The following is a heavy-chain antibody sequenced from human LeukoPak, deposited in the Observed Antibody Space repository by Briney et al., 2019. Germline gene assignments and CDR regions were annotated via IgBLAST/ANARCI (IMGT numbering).Heavy chain of an antibody. CDR3: AREELRYFDGSQDAFDI. V-gene: IGHV4-61*02. CDR2: IYTSGST. Sequence: SETLSLTCTVSGGSISSGSYYWSWIRQPAGKGLEWIGRIYTSGSTNYNPSLKSRVTISVDTSKNQFSLKLSSVTAADTAVYYCAREELRYFDGSQDAFDIWGQGTMVTVSS. J-gene: IGHJ3*02. CDR1: GGSISSGSYY. D-gene: IGHD3-9*01.